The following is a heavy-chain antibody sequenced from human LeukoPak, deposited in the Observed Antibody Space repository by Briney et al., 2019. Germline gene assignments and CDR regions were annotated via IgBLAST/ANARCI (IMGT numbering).Heavy chain of an antibody. CDR1: GGSISSYY. CDR3: ARARGSSGYNDY. V-gene: IGHV4-59*01. Sequence: PSETLSLTCTVSGGSISSYYWSWIRQPPGKGLEWIGYIYYSGSTNYNPSLKSRVTISVDTSKNQSSLKLSSVTAADTAVYYCARARGSSGYNDYWGQGTLVTVSS. D-gene: IGHD3-22*01. J-gene: IGHJ4*02. CDR2: IYYSGST.